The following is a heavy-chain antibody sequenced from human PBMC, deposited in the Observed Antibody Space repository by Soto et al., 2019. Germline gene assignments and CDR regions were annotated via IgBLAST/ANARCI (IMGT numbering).Heavy chain of an antibody. CDR2: MNPNSGNT. D-gene: IGHD2-2*01. J-gene: IGHJ6*03. Sequence: ASVKVSCKASGYTFTSYDINWVRQATGQGLEWMGWMNPNSGNTGYAQKFQGRVTMTRNTSISTAYMELSSLRSEDTAVYYCARYPVEVVPAAKTLYYYYYYYMDVRGKGTTVTVPS. CDR3: ARYPVEVVPAAKTLYYYYYYYMDV. V-gene: IGHV1-8*01. CDR1: GYTFTSYD.